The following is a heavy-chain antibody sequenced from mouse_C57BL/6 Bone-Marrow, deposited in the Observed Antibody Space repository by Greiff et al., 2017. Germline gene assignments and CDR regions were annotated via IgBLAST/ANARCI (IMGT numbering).Heavy chain of an antibody. D-gene: IGHD2-10*01. CDR2: IDPRSGNT. Sequence: QVQLQQSGAELARPGASVKLSCTASGYTFTSYGISWVKQRTGQGLEWIGAIDPRSGNTYYNQKFKGKATLTADKSSSTAYMELRSLTSEDSAVYFCARSLPFDVWGTGTTVTVSS. CDR1: GYTFTSYG. J-gene: IGHJ1*03. CDR3: ARSLPFDV. V-gene: IGHV1-81*01.